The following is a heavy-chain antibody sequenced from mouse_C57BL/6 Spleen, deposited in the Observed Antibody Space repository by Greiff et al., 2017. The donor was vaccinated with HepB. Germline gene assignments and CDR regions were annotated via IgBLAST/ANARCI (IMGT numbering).Heavy chain of an antibody. J-gene: IGHJ2*01. Sequence: VQLQQSGAELARPGASVKLSCKASGYTFTSYGISWVKQRTGQGLEWIGEIYPRSGNTYYNEKLKGKATLTADKSSSTAYMELRSLTSEDSAFYFCARTLKFITTVVGDYWGQGTTLTVSS. CDR3: ARTLKFITTVVGDY. CDR1: GYTFTSYG. D-gene: IGHD1-1*01. V-gene: IGHV1-81*01. CDR2: IYPRSGNT.